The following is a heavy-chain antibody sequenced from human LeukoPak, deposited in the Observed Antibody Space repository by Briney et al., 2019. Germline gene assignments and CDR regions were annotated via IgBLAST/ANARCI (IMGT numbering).Heavy chain of an antibody. V-gene: IGHV3-21*01. CDR1: GFTFSSYS. CDR3: ASSASIRYFDWSPFDY. J-gene: IGHJ4*02. Sequence: GGSLRLSCAASGFTFSSYSMNWVRQAPGKGLEWVSSISSSSSYIYYADSVKGRFTISRDNAKNSLYLQMNSLRAEDTAVYYCASSASIRYFDWSPFDYWGQGTLITVSS. D-gene: IGHD3-9*01. CDR2: ISSSSSYI.